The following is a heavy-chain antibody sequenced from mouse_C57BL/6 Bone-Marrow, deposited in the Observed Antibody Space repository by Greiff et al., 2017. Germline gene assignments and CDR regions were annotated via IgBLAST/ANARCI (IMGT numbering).Heavy chain of an antibody. CDR1: GYTFTDYE. V-gene: IGHV1-23*01. CDR3: TRGLESGYFDV. J-gene: IGHJ1*03. Sequence: QVQLKESGAELVRPGASVKLSCKASGYTFTDYEMHCVKQTPLHGLEWIGAIDPETCGTASNQKFKGKATLTADKSSSTAYMELRSLTSEDSAVYYCTRGLESGYFDVWGTGTTVTVSS. CDR2: IDPETCGT. D-gene: IGHD2-10*02.